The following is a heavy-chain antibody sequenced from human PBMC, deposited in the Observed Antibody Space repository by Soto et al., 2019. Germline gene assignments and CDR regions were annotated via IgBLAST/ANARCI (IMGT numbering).Heavy chain of an antibody. Sequence: QVQLQESGPGLVKPSQTLSLTCTVSGGSISSGGYYWSWIRQHPGKGLEWIGYIYYSGSTYYNPSLKSRFTISVDTSKNQFSLKLSTVTAAATAVYYCARGGIAAAAPPDYWGQGTLVTVSS. V-gene: IGHV4-31*03. CDR1: GGSISSGGYY. J-gene: IGHJ4*02. CDR3: ARGGIAAAAPPDY. D-gene: IGHD6-13*01. CDR2: IYYSGST.